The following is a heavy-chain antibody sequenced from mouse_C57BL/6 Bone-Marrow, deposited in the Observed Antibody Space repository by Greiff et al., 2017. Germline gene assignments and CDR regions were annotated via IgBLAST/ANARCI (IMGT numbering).Heavy chain of an antibody. V-gene: IGHV1-9*01. CDR1: GYTFTGYW. J-gene: IGHJ1*03. CDR2: ILPGSGST. CDR3: ARSDPYWYFDV. Sequence: VQLQQSGAELMKPGASVTLSCKATGYTFTGYWIEWVKQRPGHGLEWIGEILPGSGSTNYTEKFKGKATFTADTSSNTAYMQLSSLTTEDSAIYYCARSDPYWYFDVWGTGTTVTVSS.